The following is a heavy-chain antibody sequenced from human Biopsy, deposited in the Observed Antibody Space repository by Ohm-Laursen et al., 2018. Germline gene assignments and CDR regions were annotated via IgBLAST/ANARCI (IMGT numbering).Heavy chain of an antibody. D-gene: IGHD2/OR15-2a*01. Sequence: SQTLSLTWAVFGKTFSDYQWSWIRQPPGKGLEWIGQINQAGTTNYNPSLKSRVSISADASKYEFSLRLTSVTAADTAVYLYGNEVHGRDYWGLGAQVTVSS. CDR2: INQAGTT. V-gene: IGHV4-34*08. CDR3: GNEVHGRDY. J-gene: IGHJ4*02. CDR1: GKTFSDYQ.